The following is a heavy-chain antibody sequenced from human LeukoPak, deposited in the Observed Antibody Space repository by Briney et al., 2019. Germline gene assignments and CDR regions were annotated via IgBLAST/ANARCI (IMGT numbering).Heavy chain of an antibody. J-gene: IGHJ5*02. CDR3: ARDRGLVRHTNWLDP. D-gene: IGHD3-10*01. CDR1: GYSFTHYG. CDR2: INTVNSNP. Sequence: ASVKVSCKTLGYSFTHYGISWVRQAPGQGLEWLGRINTVNSNPEIEQKFQDRVTVTTDKSTATAYMELENLTSDDTAVYYCARDRGLVRHTNWLDPWGQGTLVTVSS. V-gene: IGHV1-18*01.